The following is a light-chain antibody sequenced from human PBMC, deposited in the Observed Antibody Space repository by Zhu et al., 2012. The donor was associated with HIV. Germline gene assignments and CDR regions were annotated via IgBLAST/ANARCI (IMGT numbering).Light chain of an antibody. CDR1: QNVRSH. J-gene: IGKJ2*01. V-gene: IGKV3-15*01. CDR3: QQYDVWPRP. CDR2: VAF. Sequence: IVMTQFPATLSVSPGERATLSCRTSQNVRSHLAWYQQKPGQGLKLLIYVAFTRATGIPDRFSGGGSGTEFTLTINNIQSEDSAIYYCQQYDVWPRPFGQGPSWRSN.